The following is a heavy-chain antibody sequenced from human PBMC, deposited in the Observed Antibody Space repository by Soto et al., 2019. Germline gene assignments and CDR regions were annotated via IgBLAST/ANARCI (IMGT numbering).Heavy chain of an antibody. CDR1: GGSISSYY. D-gene: IGHD3-16*01. V-gene: IGHV4-59*01. CDR2: IYYSGST. J-gene: IGHJ6*02. Sequence: TLSLTCPVSGGSISSYYWSWIRQPPGSGLEWIGYIYYSGSTNYNPSLKSRVTISVDTSKNQFSLKLSSVTAADTAVYYCARDYVNHIQWDYYYGMDVWGQGTTVTVSS. CDR3: ARDYVNHIQWDYYYGMDV.